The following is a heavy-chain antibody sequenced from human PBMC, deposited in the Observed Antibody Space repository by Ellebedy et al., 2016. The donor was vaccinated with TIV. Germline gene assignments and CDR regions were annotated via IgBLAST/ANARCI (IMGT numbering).Heavy chain of an antibody. D-gene: IGHD6-13*01. V-gene: IGHV4-39*01. Sequence: SQTLSLTXTVSGTSRYFFDFGWIRQSPGRGLEWIETVYYDVNSPYNPSLASRVTMSVDTSKTQFSLKVNSMTAADTAVYYCARWPSDSTRWYFDNFDVWGQGKMVTVSS. CDR1: GTSRYFFD. CDR3: ARWPSDSTRWYFDNFDV. J-gene: IGHJ3*01. CDR2: VYYDVNS.